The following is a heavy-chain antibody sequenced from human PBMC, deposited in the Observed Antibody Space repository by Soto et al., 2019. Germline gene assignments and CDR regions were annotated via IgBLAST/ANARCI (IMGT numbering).Heavy chain of an antibody. CDR2: VFYSGAP. J-gene: IGHJ4*02. V-gene: IGHV4-30-4*01. CDR1: GGPIKTGDYY. Sequence: QVQLKESGPGLVKPSETLSLTCNVSGGPIKTGDYYWNWIRQPPGKGLEWIGYVFYSGAPTYSPSLKSRAAISMDTSKNQFSLSLTSVTAADTAVYYCARAGFSYGHLLFWGQGIRVTGST. D-gene: IGHD3-10*01. CDR3: ARAGFSYGHLLF.